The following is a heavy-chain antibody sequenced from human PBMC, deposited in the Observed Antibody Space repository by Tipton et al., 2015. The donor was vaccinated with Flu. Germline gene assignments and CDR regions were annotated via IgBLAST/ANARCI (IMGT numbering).Heavy chain of an antibody. Sequence: QVQLVQSGAEVKKPGSSVKVSCKASGGTFSSYAISWVRQAPGQGLEWMGGTIPIFGTANYAQKFQGRVTITADESTSTAYMELSSLRSEDTAVYYCARAEWGYDYMWGSYPLDYWGQGTLVTVSS. J-gene: IGHJ4*02. D-gene: IGHD3-16*02. CDR3: ARAEWGYDYMWGSYPLDY. CDR1: GGTFSSYA. CDR2: TIPIFGTA. V-gene: IGHV1-69*01.